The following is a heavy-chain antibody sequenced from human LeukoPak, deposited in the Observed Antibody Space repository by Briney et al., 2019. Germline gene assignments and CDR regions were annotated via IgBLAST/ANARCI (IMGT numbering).Heavy chain of an antibody. J-gene: IGHJ5*02. V-gene: IGHV1-46*01. CDR2: INPSGGST. Sequence: ASVKVSCKASGYTFTSYYMHWVRQAPGQGLEWMGIINPSGGSTSYAQKFQGRVTMTRDMYTSTVYMELSSLKSEDTAVYYCAREGGSLENWFDPWGQGNLVTVSS. CDR3: AREGGSLENWFDP. CDR1: GYTFTSYY. D-gene: IGHD1-26*01.